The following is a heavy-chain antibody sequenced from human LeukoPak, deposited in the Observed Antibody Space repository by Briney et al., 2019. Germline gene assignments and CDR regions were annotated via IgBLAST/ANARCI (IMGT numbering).Heavy chain of an antibody. CDR2: ISYDGNNK. Sequence: GGSLRLSCAASTFTFSTYTMHWVRQTPGKGLEWVAVISYDGNNKYYADSVKGRFIISRDNAKNSLYLQMNSLRAEDTAVYYCASSTAGRWYRDSHYFDYWGQGILVTVSS. V-gene: IGHV3-30-3*01. J-gene: IGHJ4*02. D-gene: IGHD4-23*01. CDR3: ASSTAGRWYRDSHYFDY. CDR1: TFTFSTYT.